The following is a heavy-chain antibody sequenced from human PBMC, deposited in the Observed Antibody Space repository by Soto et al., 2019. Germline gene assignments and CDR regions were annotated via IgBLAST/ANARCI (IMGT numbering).Heavy chain of an antibody. CDR1: GGTITRGEHF. Sequence: PTETLSLTCRVSGGTITRGEHFLSWVRQSPGKGLEWLGYIYYSGSTYYNPSLKGRVMMTIDTSKHQFSLNLSSVTAADTAVFYRGRGQTGIDVWGQGNTVTVSS. CDR2: IYYSGST. J-gene: IGHJ6*02. V-gene: IGHV4-30-4*01. CDR3: GRGQTGIDV.